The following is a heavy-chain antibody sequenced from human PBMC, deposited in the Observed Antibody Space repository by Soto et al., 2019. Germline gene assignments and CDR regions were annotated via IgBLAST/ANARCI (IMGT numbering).Heavy chain of an antibody. CDR3: ARDGVRSLIAGNNYYYGMDV. J-gene: IGHJ6*02. V-gene: IGHV4-31*03. CDR2: IYYSGST. CDR1: GGSISSGGYY. Sequence: QVQLQESGPGLVKPSQTLSLTCTVSGGSISSGGYYWSWIRQHPGKGLEWIGYIYYSGSTYYNPSLKSRVTLSVDTSKNQFSLKLSSVTAADTAVYYCARDGVRSLIAGNNYYYGMDVWGQGTTVTVSS. D-gene: IGHD1-20*01.